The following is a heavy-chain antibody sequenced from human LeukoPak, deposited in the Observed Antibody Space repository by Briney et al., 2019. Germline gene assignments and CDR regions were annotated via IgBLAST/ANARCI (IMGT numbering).Heavy chain of an antibody. CDR1: GGSISSGFYY. Sequence: SETLSLTCTVSGGSISSGFYYWSWIRQPAGKGLEWIGRIYTSGSTNYNPSLKSRISISVNTSKNQFSLKLTSVTAADTAVYYCATEDSTPGFDLWGRGALVTVSS. CDR3: ATEDSTPGFDL. CDR2: IYTSGST. V-gene: IGHV4-61*02. J-gene: IGHJ2*01. D-gene: IGHD6-13*01.